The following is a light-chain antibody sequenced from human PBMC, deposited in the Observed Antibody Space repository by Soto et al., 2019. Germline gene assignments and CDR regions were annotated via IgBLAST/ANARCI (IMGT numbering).Light chain of an antibody. CDR1: QSVDSNY. Sequence: EIVLTQSPGTLSLSPGVRATLSCRASQSVDSNYLAWYRQRPGQAPRLLVYGASIRATRVPDRFSGSGSVTDFTLTISRLEPEDFAVYYCQQYGDSPFTFGPGTKVDIK. CDR2: GAS. CDR3: QQYGDSPFT. V-gene: IGKV3-20*01. J-gene: IGKJ3*01.